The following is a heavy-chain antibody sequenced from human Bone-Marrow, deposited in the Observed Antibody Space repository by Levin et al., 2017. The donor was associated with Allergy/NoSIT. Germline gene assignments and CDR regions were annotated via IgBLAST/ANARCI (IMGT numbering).Heavy chain of an antibody. J-gene: IGHJ4*02. D-gene: IGHD3-10*01. Sequence: SQTLSLTCSVSNYSIRSGYYWGWIRQPPGRGLEYIGNVFHTGSTDYTTSLKSRVTISVDTSTNQFSLDLTSVTAADTAVYYCARVGAVLNSGAFDHWGQGTLVTVSS. CDR3: ARVGAVLNSGAFDH. CDR2: VFHTGST. CDR1: NYSIRSGYY. V-gene: IGHV4-38-2*02.